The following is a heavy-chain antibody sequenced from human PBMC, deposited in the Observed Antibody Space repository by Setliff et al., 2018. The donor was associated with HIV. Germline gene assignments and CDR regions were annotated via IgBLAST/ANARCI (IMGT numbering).Heavy chain of an antibody. J-gene: IGHJ4*02. D-gene: IGHD3-9*01. CDR1: GGSISSSSYY. CDR3: ARHYDILTGYYFFDY. V-gene: IGHV4-39*01. CDR2: IYYSGST. Sequence: SETLSLTCTVSGGSISSSSYYWGWIRTPPGKGLEWIGSIYYSGSTYYNPSLKSRVTISVDTSKNQFSLKLSSVTAADTAVYYCARHYDILTGYYFFDYWGQGTLVTVSS.